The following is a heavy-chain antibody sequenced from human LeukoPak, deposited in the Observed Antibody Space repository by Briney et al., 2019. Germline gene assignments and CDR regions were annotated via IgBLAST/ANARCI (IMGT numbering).Heavy chain of an antibody. J-gene: IGHJ4*02. CDR2: ISNNGGYT. D-gene: IGHD2-15*01. CDR1: GFTFSSYA. V-gene: IGHV3-23*01. Sequence: GRSLRLSCAASGFTFSSYAMHWVRQAPGKGLEWVSAISNNGGYTYYADSVQGRFTISRDNSKSTLCLQMNSLRAEDTAVYYCAKQLGYCSDGSCYFPYWGQGTLVTVSS. CDR3: AKQLGYCSDGSCYFPY.